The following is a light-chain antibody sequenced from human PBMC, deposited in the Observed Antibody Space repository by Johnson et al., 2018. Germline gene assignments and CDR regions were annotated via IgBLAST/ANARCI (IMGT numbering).Light chain of an antibody. V-gene: IGLV1-51*02. CDR3: GTWDSSLSAGNV. Sequence: QSVLTQPPSVSAAPGQKVTISCSGSSSNIGNNYVSWYQQLPGTAPKLLIYENNKRPSGIPDRFSGSKSGTSATLGITGLQTWDEGDHYCGTWDSSLSAGNVFGTGTKVTVL. CDR1: SSNIGNNY. J-gene: IGLJ1*01. CDR2: ENN.